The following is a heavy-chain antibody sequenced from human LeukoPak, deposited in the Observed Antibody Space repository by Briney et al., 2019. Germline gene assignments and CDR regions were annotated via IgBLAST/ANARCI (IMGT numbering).Heavy chain of an antibody. D-gene: IGHD6-19*01. CDR1: GFTPTAYA. V-gene: IGHV3-64D*06. CDR2: ISSNGGST. J-gene: IGHJ4*02. CDR3: GIVASVGSGWAGGVFDF. Sequence: TRGSLRLSCSLSGFTPTAYAMHWVRQAPGKGLEYVSAISSNGGSTYHADSVKGRFTISRDNSKNTLYLQMSSLRAEDTAVYYCGIVASVGSGWAGGVFDFWGLGALVTVSS.